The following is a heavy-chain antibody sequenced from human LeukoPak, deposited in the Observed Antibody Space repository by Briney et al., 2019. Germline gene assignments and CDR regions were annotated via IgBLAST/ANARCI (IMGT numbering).Heavy chain of an antibody. D-gene: IGHD2-15*01. V-gene: IGHV3-7*03. Sequence: GGSLRLSCAASGFTFSSYWMSWVRQAPGKGLEWVANIKQDGSEKYYVDSVKGRFTVSRDNSKNTLYLQMSSLSAEDTAVYYCAKGFCSGGSCLRPHYFDYWGQGALVTVSS. CDR1: GFTFSSYW. CDR3: AKGFCSGGSCLRPHYFDY. J-gene: IGHJ4*02. CDR2: IKQDGSEK.